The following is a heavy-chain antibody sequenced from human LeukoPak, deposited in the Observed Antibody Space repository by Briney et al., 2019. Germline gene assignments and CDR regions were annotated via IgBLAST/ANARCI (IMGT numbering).Heavy chain of an antibody. CDR2: IYYSGST. J-gene: IGHJ6*03. V-gene: IGHV4-30-4*07. CDR1: GGSISSGGYS. Sequence: SETLSLTCAVSGGSISSGGYSWSWIRQPPGKGLEWIGYIYYSGSTYYNPSLKSRVTISVDTSKNQFSLKLTSVTAADTAVYYCARTTEGGYTYGYFYYYYMDVWGKGTTVTISS. CDR3: ARTTEGGYTYGYFYYYYMDV. D-gene: IGHD5-18*01.